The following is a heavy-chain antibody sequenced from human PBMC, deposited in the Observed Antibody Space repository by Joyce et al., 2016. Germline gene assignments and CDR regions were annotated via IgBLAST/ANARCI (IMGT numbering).Heavy chain of an antibody. Sequence: EMQLVESGGGLVQPGGSLRLSCAASGFTVSVNYMNWVRQAPGKGREWISVIYSGSLTYYADSVKGRFTISRDFSSNTLYLQMQSLRSDDTAVYYCARVAYDTTGYFELGDALDIWGPGTMVTVSS. D-gene: IGHD3-22*01. CDR2: IYSGSLT. CDR3: ARVAYDTTGYFELGDALDI. CDR1: GFTVSVNY. J-gene: IGHJ3*02. V-gene: IGHV3-66*02.